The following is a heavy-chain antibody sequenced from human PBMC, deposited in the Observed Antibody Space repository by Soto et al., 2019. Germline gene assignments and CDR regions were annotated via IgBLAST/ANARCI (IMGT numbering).Heavy chain of an antibody. J-gene: IGHJ4*02. D-gene: IGHD5-12*01. CDR2: IKYSGTT. Sequence: SETLSLTCTVSGGSISSSRCHWGWIRQPPGKGLEWIASIKYSGTTFYNPSLKSRVTLSVDTSKNQFALKLSSVTAAETAVYYCVRHAQWIIRAYWGQGSLVTVSS. CDR3: VRHAQWIIRAY. CDR1: GGSISSSRCH. V-gene: IGHV4-39*01.